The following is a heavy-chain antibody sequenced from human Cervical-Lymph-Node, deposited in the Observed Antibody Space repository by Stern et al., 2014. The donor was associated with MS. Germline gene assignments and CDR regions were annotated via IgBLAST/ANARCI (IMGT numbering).Heavy chain of an antibody. CDR3: AKGSGGSGYYPVALDY. V-gene: IGHV3-9*01. Sequence: EVQLVESGGGLVQPGRSLRLSCAASGFTFADYAMHWVRHAPGKGLEWVSGITWNSVSVGYADSVKGRFTISRDNAKNSLYLQMNSLRGDDTALYYCAKGSGGSGYYPVALDYWGQGTLVTVSS. CDR1: GFTFADYA. J-gene: IGHJ4*02. CDR2: ITWNSVSV. D-gene: IGHD3-3*01.